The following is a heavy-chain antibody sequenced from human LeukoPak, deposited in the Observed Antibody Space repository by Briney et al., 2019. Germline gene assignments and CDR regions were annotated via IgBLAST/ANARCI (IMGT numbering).Heavy chain of an antibody. Sequence: PGGSLRLSCAASGFTVSSNYMSWVRQAPGKGLEWVSVIYSGGSTYYADSVKGRFTISRDNSKNTLYLQMNSLRAEDTAVYYCAREVAGTWDFDCWGQGTLVTVSS. CDR1: GFTVSSNY. D-gene: IGHD6-19*01. CDR2: IYSGGST. V-gene: IGHV3-66*01. CDR3: AREVAGTWDFDC. J-gene: IGHJ4*02.